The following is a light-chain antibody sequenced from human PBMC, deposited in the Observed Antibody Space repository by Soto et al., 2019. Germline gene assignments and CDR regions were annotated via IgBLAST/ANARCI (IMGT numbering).Light chain of an antibody. CDR1: QSVSSN. CDR3: QQYNKWPRT. CDR2: GAS. Sequence: EIVMTQSPATLSVSPGERATLSCRASQSVSSNLAWYQQKPGQAPRLLIYGASTRATGIPARFSGSGSGTEFTLTMSSLQSEDFAVYFCQQYNKWPRTFGQGTKVESK. V-gene: IGKV3-15*01. J-gene: IGKJ1*01.